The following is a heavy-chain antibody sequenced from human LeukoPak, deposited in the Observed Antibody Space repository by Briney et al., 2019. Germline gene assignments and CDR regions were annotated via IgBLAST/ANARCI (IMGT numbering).Heavy chain of an antibody. V-gene: IGHV3-33*01. CDR3: AGSSPRIYYYYGMDV. D-gene: IGHD1-14*01. J-gene: IGHJ6*04. Sequence: PGGSLRLSRAPSGVTSRSYGMHWVRHAPRKGLERAAVIWYDGSTKYYAHSVKGRFTISRDNSKNTLYLQMNSLRAEDTAVYYCAGSSPRIYYYYGMDVWGKGTTVTVSS. CDR1: GVTSRSYG. CDR2: IWYDGSTK.